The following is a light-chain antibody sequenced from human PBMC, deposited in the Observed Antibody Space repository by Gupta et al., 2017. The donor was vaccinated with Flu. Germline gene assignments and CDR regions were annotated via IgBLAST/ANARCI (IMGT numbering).Light chain of an antibody. J-gene: IGLJ3*02. CDR1: SSNIGNNY. CDR2: ENN. CDR3: GTWDSSLSAGV. V-gene: IGLV1-51*02. Sequence: QFVLTQPPSASAAPGQKLTISFSGSSSNIGNNYVSWYQQLPGTAPKLLIYENNKRPSGIPDRFSGSKSGTSATLGITGLQTEDEADYYCGTWDSSLSAGVFGGGTKLTVL.